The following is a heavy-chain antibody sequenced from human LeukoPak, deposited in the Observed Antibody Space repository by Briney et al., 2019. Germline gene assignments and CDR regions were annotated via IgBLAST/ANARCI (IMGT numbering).Heavy chain of an antibody. Sequence: ASVKVSCKASGGTFSSYAISWVRQAPGQGLEWMGGIIPIFGTANYAQKFQGRVTITADKSTSTAYMELSSLRSDDTAVYYCARGRYCSSTSCYPYYMDVWGKGTTVTISS. J-gene: IGHJ6*03. D-gene: IGHD2-2*01. CDR2: IIPIFGTA. CDR1: GGTFSSYA. CDR3: ARGRYCSSTSCYPYYMDV. V-gene: IGHV1-69*06.